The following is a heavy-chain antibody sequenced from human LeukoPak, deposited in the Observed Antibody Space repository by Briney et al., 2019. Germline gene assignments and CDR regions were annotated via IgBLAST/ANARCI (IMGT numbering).Heavy chain of an antibody. CDR1: GFTFSSYA. CDR3: ANPRYSSSSYNWFDP. CDR2: ISGSGGST. V-gene: IGHV3-23*01. Sequence: PGGSLRLSCAASGFTFSSYAMSWVRQAPGKRLEWVSAISGSGGSTYYADSVKGRFTISRDNSKNTLYLQMNSLRAEDTAVYYCANPRYSSSSYNWFDPWGQGTLVTVSS. D-gene: IGHD6-13*01. J-gene: IGHJ5*02.